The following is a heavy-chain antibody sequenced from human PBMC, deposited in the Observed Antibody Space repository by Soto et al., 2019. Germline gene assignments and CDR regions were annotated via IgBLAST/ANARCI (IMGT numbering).Heavy chain of an antibody. V-gene: IGHV4-34*01. D-gene: IGHD6-13*01. CDR3: ARARVYEYSSWYWGRWWFDP. CDR2: INHSGST. Sequence: SETLSLTCAVYGESFSGYYWSWIRQPPGKGLEWIGEINHSGSTNYNPSLKSRVTISVDTSKNQFSLKLSSVTAADTAVYYCARARVYEYSSWYWGRWWFDPWGQGTLVTVSS. J-gene: IGHJ5*02. CDR1: GESFSGYY.